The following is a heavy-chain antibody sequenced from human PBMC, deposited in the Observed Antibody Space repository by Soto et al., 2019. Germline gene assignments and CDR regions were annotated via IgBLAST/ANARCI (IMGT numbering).Heavy chain of an antibody. CDR1: GYSTSSGSY. V-gene: IGHV4-38-2*02. D-gene: IGHD6-19*01. J-gene: IGHJ4*01. Sequence: SETLSLTCTVSGYSTSSGSYWAWIRQPPGKGPEWIASIYHGGTTFYNPSLKSRITISVDTSNNQFSLKLTSVTAADTAVYYCARVHVMVVAGSTFDYWGHGTLVTVSS. CDR3: ARVHVMVVAGSTFDY. CDR2: IYHGGTT.